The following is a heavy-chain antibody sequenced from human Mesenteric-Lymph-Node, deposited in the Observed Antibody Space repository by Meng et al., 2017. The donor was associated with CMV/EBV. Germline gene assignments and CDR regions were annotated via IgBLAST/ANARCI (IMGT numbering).Heavy chain of an antibody. Sequence: FTFSSYAMSWVRQSPGKGLEWVSFISGSGGRTYYADSVKGRFTIARDNSKNTLYLHVNSLRAEDTAIYYCAKDLAYDDFWSGSGFDYWGQGTLVTVSS. CDR3: AKDLAYDDFWSGSGFDY. J-gene: IGHJ4*02. V-gene: IGHV3-23*01. CDR2: ISGSGGRT. D-gene: IGHD3-3*01. CDR1: FTFSSYA.